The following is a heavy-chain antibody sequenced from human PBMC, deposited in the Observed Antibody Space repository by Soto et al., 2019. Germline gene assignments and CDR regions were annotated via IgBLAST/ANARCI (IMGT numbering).Heavy chain of an antibody. J-gene: IGHJ6*02. CDR3: ARRPPPYGNNYYGLDV. V-gene: IGHV3-13*01. D-gene: IGHD1-1*01. CDR2: IRTAGDT. Sequence: GGSLRLSCVASGFNPSSYDMHWVRQATGKGLEWVSGIRTAGDTNYPGSVKGRFTISREDDKDSVYLQMNNLRAGDTAIYYCARRPPPYGNNYYGLDVWGQGTTVTVSS. CDR1: GFNPSSYD.